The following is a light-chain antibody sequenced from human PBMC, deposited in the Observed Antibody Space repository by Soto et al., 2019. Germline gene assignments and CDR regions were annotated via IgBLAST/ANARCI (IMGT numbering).Light chain of an antibody. CDR1: QGISSY. CDR3: QQLRTYPRT. CDR2: ATS. V-gene: IGKV1-9*01. Sequence: IPLTQSPSSLSASVGDRVPITGRASQGISSYLAWYQQKPGKAPKLLIYATSTLQGGVPSRFSGSGAGTDFTLTSSSLQPEECVTYDCQQLRTYPRTFGQGTKVEIK. J-gene: IGKJ1*01.